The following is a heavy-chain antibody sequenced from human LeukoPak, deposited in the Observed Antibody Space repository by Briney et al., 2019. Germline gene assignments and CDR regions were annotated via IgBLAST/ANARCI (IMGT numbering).Heavy chain of an antibody. D-gene: IGHD6-19*01. V-gene: IGHV3-23*01. CDR3: AKDLGSGCPND. J-gene: IGHJ4*02. Sequence: PGGSLRLSCAASGFTFSDYGMSWVRQAPGKGLEWVSGISGSGGRTHYAGSVKGRFTISRDNSKNTLYLQMNSLRAGDTAFYYCAKDLGSGCPNDWGQGTLVTVSS. CDR1: GFTFSDYG. CDR2: ISGSGGRT.